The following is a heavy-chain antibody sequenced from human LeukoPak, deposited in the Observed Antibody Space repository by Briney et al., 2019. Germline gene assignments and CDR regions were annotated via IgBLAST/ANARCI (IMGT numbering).Heavy chain of an antibody. D-gene: IGHD3-22*01. CDR3: ARSVGGTMIVVPRYFDY. CDR2: IYYSGST. V-gene: IGHV4-39*01. Sequence: PSETLSLTCTVSGGSISSSSYYWGWIRQPPGKGLEWIGSIYYSGSTYYNPSLKSRVTISVDTSKNQFSLKLSSVTAADTAVYYCARSVGGTMIVVPRYFDYWGQGTLVTVSS. J-gene: IGHJ4*02. CDR1: GGSISSSSYY.